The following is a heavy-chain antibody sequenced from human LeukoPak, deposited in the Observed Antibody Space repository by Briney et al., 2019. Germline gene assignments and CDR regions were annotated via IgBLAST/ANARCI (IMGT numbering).Heavy chain of an antibody. CDR3: AKVGADIVLMVYAMLLVPGAFDI. J-gene: IGHJ3*02. Sequence: GGSLRLSCAASGFTFSNAWMGWVRQAPGKGLEWVGRIKRKTDGGTTDYAAPVKGRFTMSSDDSKNTLYLQMNSLKAEDTAVYYCAKVGADIVLMVYAMLLVPGAFDIWGQGTMVTVSS. V-gene: IGHV3-15*01. CDR1: GFTFSNAW. CDR2: IKRKTDGGTT. D-gene: IGHD2-8*01.